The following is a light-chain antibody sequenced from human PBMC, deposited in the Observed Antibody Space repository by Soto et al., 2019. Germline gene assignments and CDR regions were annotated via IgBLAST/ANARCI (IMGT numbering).Light chain of an antibody. J-gene: IGLJ2*01. CDR3: ETWDSNTRV. V-gene: IGLV4-69*01. CDR1: SEHSNYA. Sequence: QPVLTQSPSASASLGASVKLTCTLSSEHSNYAIAWYQQQPEKGPRYLMKLATDGSHTKGDGIPDRFSGSSSGAERYLTISSLQSEDEADYYCETWDSNTRVFGGGTKLTVL. CDR2: LATDGSH.